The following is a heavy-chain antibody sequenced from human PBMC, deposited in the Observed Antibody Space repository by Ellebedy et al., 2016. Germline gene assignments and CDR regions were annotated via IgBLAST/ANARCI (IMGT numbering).Heavy chain of an antibody. Sequence: GESLKISXKGSGYSFTSYWIGWVRQMSGKGLEWLGIIYPGDSDTRYSPSFQGQVTISADKSISTAYLQWSSLKASDTAIYYCARLTIFGVVIFEYWGQGTLVTVSS. D-gene: IGHD3-3*01. CDR2: IYPGDSDT. J-gene: IGHJ4*02. V-gene: IGHV5-51*01. CDR1: GYSFTSYW. CDR3: ARLTIFGVVIFEY.